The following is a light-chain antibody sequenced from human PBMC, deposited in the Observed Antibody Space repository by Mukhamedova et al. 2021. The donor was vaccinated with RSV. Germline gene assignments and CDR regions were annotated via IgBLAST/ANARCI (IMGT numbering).Light chain of an antibody. J-gene: IGKJ2*03. CDR3: QQRSNWHS. V-gene: IGKV3-11*01. CDR2: DAS. Sequence: GERATLSCRASQSVSSYLAWYQQKPGQAPRLLIYDASNSATGIPARFSGSGSGTDFTLTISSLEPEDFAVYYCQQRSNWHSFGPG. CDR1: QSVSSY.